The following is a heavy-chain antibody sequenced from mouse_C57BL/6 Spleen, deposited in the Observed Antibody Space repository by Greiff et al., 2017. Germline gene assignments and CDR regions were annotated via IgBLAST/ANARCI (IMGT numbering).Heavy chain of an antibody. V-gene: IGHV1-15*01. Sequence: VKVVESGAELVRPGASVTLSCKASGYTFTDYEMHWVKQTPVHGLEWIGAIDPETGGTAYNQKFKGKAILTADKSSSTAYMELRSLTSEDSAVYYCTLYYYGSSPFDYWGQGTTLTVSS. CDR3: TLYYYGSSPFDY. CDR1: GYTFTDYE. D-gene: IGHD1-1*01. CDR2: IDPETGGT. J-gene: IGHJ2*01.